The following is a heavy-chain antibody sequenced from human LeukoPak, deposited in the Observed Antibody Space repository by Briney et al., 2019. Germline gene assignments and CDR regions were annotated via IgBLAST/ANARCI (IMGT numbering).Heavy chain of an antibody. CDR3: AKEHYGDYVGI. Sequence: SETLSLTCTVSGGSVSSGSYYWSWIRQPPGKGLEWIGYIYYSGSTNYNPSLKSRVTISVDTSKNQFSLKLSSVTAVDTAVYYCAKEHYGDYVGIWGQGTLVTVSS. CDR1: GGSVSSGSYY. D-gene: IGHD4-17*01. CDR2: IYYSGST. V-gene: IGHV4-61*01. J-gene: IGHJ4*02.